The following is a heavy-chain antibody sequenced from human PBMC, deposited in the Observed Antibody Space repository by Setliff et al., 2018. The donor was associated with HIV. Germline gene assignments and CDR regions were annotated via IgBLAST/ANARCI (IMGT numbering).Heavy chain of an antibody. J-gene: IGHJ5*02. CDR2: INNDGGT. CDR3: SNWNTTIDEDA. V-gene: IGHV4-34*01. Sequence: SETLSLTCAVYGVYGVYRDQYSWSWIRQPPGQGLEWIGEINNDGGTAFSPSLTGRLTMSLDKSKNQFSLNLRSVTAADTALYYCSNWNTTIDEDAWGQGTLVTVSS. CDR1: GVYRDQYS. D-gene: IGHD5-18*01.